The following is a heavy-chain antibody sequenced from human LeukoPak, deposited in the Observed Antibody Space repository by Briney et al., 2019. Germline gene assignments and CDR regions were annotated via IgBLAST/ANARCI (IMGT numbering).Heavy chain of an antibody. CDR1: GFTFSSYW. J-gene: IGHJ6*03. D-gene: IGHD4-17*01. CDR3: ARNPTTVTTYDYYYYYMDV. Sequence: GGSLRLSCAASGFTFSSYWMHWVRQAPGKGLVWVSRINSDGSSTSYADSVKGRFTISRDNAKNTLYLQMNSLRAEDTAVYYCARNPTTVTTYDYYYYYMDVWGKGTTVTVSS. CDR2: INSDGSST. V-gene: IGHV3-74*01.